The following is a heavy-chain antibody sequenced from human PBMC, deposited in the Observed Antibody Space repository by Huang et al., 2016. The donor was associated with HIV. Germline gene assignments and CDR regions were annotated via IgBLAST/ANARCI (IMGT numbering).Heavy chain of an antibody. Sequence: QVQLVESGGGLVKPGGSLRLSCAASGFSLSAHYINWLRQAPGMGLEVVSYISGSANTICAADSVKCRHTVSRDNAKNSVYLQMNSLRAEDSAVYYCARGQSEYYDSSSHMDVWGKGTTVTVSS. D-gene: IGHD3-22*01. CDR1: GFSLSAHY. CDR3: ARGQSEYYDSSSHMDV. CDR2: ISGSANTI. J-gene: IGHJ6*04. V-gene: IGHV3-11*01.